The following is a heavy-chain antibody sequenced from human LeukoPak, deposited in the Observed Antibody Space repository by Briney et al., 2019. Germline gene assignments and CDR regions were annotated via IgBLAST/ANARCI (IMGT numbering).Heavy chain of an antibody. CDR3: ARFFPRPVYYYGMDV. CDR1: GDSVSSNSAA. J-gene: IGHJ6*02. D-gene: IGHD1-1*01. CDR2: TYYRSKWYN. V-gene: IGHV6-1*01. Sequence: SQTLSLTCAISGDSVSSNSAAWNWIRQSPSRGLEWLGRTYYRSKWYNDYAVSVKSRITINPDTSKNQFSLKLSSVTAADTAVYYCARFFPRPVYYYGMDVWGQGTTVTVSS.